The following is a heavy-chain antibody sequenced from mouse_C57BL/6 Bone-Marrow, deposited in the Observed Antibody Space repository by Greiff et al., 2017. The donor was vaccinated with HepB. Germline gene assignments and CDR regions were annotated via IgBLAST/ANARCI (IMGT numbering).Heavy chain of an antibody. CDR2: IDPENGDT. CDR3: TTWGQLRLRFAY. Sequence: VQLQQSGAELVRPGASVKLSCTASGFNIKDDYMHWVKQRPEQGLEWIGWIDPENGDTEYASKFQGKATITADTSSNTAYLQLSSLTSEDTAVYYCTTWGQLRLRFAYWGQGTLVTVSA. V-gene: IGHV14-4*01. CDR1: GFNIKDDY. D-gene: IGHD3-2*02. J-gene: IGHJ3*01.